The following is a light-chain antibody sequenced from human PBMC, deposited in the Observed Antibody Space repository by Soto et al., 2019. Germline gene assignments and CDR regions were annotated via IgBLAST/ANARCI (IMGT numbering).Light chain of an antibody. CDR3: EQYSNSPRT. Sequence: ENVLTQSPGTLSLSPGERATISCRATQTISSDYLAWYQQKPGQAPRLLIYGIFNRATGIPDRFSASGSGTDFTLTISRLEPEGFAVYYCEQYSNSPRTFGQGTKVDIK. CDR2: GIF. J-gene: IGKJ1*01. V-gene: IGKV3-20*01. CDR1: QTISSDY.